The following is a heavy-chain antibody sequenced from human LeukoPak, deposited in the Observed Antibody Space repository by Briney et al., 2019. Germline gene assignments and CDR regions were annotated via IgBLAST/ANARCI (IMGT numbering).Heavy chain of an antibody. Sequence: SETLSLTCAVYGGSFSGYYWSWIRQPPGKGLEWIGEINHSGSTNYNPSLKSRVTMSVDTSKNQFSLKLSSVTAADTAVYYCARGYYGSGKPRNYYYYYGMDVWGKGTTVTVSS. CDR2: INHSGST. J-gene: IGHJ6*04. CDR1: GGSFSGYY. D-gene: IGHD3-10*01. V-gene: IGHV4-34*01. CDR3: ARGYYGSGKPRNYYYYYGMDV.